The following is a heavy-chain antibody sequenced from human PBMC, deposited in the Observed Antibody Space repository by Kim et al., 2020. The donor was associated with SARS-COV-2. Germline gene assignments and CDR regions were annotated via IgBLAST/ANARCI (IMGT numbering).Heavy chain of an antibody. Sequence: GGSLRLSCAASGFTFSSYAMHWVRQAPGKGLEWVAVISYDGSNKYYADSVKGRFTISRDNSKNTLYLQMNSLRAEDTAVYYCARPAAPTHYYYGMDVWG. V-gene: IGHV3-30*04. J-gene: IGHJ6*02. CDR2: ISYDGSNK. D-gene: IGHD2-2*01. CDR1: GFTFSSYA. CDR3: ARPAAPTHYYYGMDV.